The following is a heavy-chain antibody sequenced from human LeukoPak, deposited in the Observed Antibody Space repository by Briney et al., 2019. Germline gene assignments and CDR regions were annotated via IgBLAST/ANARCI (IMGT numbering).Heavy chain of an antibody. D-gene: IGHD6-13*01. CDR1: GGSVSSGSYY. CDR2: IYYSGST. Sequence: KPSETLSLTCTVSGGSVSSGSYYWSWIRQPPGKALEWIGYIYYSGSTNYNPSLMSRVTISVDTSKNQFSLKLSSATAADTAVYFCARDPQYSSSSDAFDIWGQGTMVTVSS. CDR3: ARDPQYSSSSDAFDI. J-gene: IGHJ3*02. V-gene: IGHV4-61*01.